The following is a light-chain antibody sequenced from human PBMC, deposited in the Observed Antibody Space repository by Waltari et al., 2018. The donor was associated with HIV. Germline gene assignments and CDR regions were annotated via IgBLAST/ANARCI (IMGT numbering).Light chain of an antibody. CDR1: SSDVGSYNL. V-gene: IGLV2-23*01. CDR2: EGS. Sequence: QSALTPPASVSGSPGQSITISCTETSSDVGSYNLVSWYQQHPGKAPKLMIYEGSKRPSGVSNRFSGSKSGNTASLTISGLQAEDEADYYCCSYAGSSTLVFGGGTKLTVL. J-gene: IGLJ3*02. CDR3: CSYAGSSTLV.